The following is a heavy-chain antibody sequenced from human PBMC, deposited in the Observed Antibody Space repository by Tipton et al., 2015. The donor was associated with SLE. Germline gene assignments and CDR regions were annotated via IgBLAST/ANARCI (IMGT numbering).Heavy chain of an antibody. CDR2: ISGSGGGT. CDR3: AKERSMAARGYFDY. Sequence: SLRLSCAASGFTFSNYAMNWVRLAPGKGLEWVSTISGSGGGTYYAGSLKGRVTIARDNSRNTLYLQMNSLRAEDTAVYYCAKERSMAARGYFDYWGQGTLVSVSS. V-gene: IGHV3-23*01. CDR1: GFTFSNYA. D-gene: IGHD6-6*01. J-gene: IGHJ4*01.